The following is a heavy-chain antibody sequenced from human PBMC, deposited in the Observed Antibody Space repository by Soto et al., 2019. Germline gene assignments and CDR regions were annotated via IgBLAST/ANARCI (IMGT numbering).Heavy chain of an antibody. V-gene: IGHV3-7*01. CDR1: GFTFSNQW. CDR3: VRDAAWSFDF. CDR2: INEDGSAK. Sequence: EMQLVESGGGLVQPGGSLRLSCAASGFTFSNQWMSWVRQAPGKGLEWVAKINEDGSAKFYVDSVRGRLTISRDNARNSLFLQMDSLRAEDTAVYHCVRDAAWSFDFWGQGTLVTVSS. J-gene: IGHJ4*02. D-gene: IGHD2-15*01.